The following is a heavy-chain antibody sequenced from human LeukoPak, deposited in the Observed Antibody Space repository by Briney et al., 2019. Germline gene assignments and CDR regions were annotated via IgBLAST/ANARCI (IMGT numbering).Heavy chain of an antibody. CDR1: GYTFTSYG. J-gene: IGHJ3*02. V-gene: IGHV1-18*01. Sequence: ASVKVSCKASGYTFTSYGISWVRQAPGQGLEWMGWISAYNGNTNYAQKLQGRVTMTTDTSTSTAYMELRSLRSDDTAVYCCARLLGTAANDAFDIWGQGTMVTVSS. CDR2: ISAYNGNT. D-gene: IGHD2-2*01. CDR3: ARLLGTAANDAFDI.